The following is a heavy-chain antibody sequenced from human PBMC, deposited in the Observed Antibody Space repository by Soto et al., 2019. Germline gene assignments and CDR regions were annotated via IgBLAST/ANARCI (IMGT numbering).Heavy chain of an antibody. D-gene: IGHD3-3*01. J-gene: IGHJ5*02. CDR1: GGSISSYY. CDR3: ARQGRGWPTDPHGVDDRFDP. Sequence: SETLSLTCTVSGGSISSYYWSWIRQPPGKGLEWIGYIYYSGSTNYNPSLKSRVTISVDTSKNQFSLKLSSVTAADTAVYYCARQGRGWPTDPHGVDDRFDPWGQGTLVTVSS. V-gene: IGHV4-59*08. CDR2: IYYSGST.